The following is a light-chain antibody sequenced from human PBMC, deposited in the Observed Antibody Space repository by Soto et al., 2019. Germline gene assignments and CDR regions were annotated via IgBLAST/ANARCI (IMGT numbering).Light chain of an antibody. J-gene: IGLJ2*01. CDR2: DDN. CDR3: SSYAGRITLV. V-gene: IGLV2-23*01. CDR1: RSDVGGYNL. Sequence: QSGLTQTASVSGSPGQSITMSCTGSRSDVGGYNLVSWYQQHPGKAPKLLISDDNKRPSGVSDRFSGSKSGNTASLTISGLHAEDEGDYYCSSYAGRITLVFGGGTKVTVL.